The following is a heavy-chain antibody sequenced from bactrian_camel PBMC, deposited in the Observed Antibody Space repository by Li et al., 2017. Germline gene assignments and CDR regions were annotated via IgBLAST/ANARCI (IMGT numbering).Heavy chain of an antibody. CDR1: GFISSNHC. CDR2: ISTADGST. V-gene: IGHV3S1*01. D-gene: IGHD2*01. CDR3: AAGGGSWSVEHPCRHHGFRAGTGNY. J-gene: IGHJ4*01. Sequence: HVQLVESGGGLVQPGGSLTLSCAASGFISSNHCVAWFREGPGKEREGVAVISTADGSTYYADSVKGRFTISQDNSKNTIYLQMNSLKPDDTAVYYCAAGGGSWSVEHPCRHHGFRAGTGNYWGQGTQVTVS.